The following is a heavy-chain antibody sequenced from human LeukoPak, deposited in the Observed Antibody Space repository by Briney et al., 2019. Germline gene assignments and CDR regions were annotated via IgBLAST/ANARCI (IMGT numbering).Heavy chain of an antibody. J-gene: IGHJ6*03. D-gene: IGHD3-16*01. Sequence: ASVKASCKASGYTFTSYGITWVRQAPGQGLEWMGWINAYNGNTNYAQKLQGRVTMTTDTSTSTAYMELRSLRSDDTAVYYCARRGLSDFYYSYMDVWGKGTTVTVSS. CDR2: INAYNGNT. CDR3: ARRGLSDFYYSYMDV. CDR1: GYTFTSYG. V-gene: IGHV1-18*01.